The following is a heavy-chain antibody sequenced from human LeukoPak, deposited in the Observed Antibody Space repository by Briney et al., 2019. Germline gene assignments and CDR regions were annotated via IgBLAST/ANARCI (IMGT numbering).Heavy chain of an antibody. CDR3: ARPRYYYYYMDV. J-gene: IGHJ6*03. CDR1: GGSISSSSYY. Sequence: SETLSLTCTVSGGSISSSSYYWGWIRQPPGKGLEWIGSIYYSGSTYYNPSLKSRVTISVDTSKNQSSLKLSSVTAADTAVYYCARPRYYYYYMDVWGKGTMVTVSS. CDR2: IYYSGST. V-gene: IGHV4-39*01.